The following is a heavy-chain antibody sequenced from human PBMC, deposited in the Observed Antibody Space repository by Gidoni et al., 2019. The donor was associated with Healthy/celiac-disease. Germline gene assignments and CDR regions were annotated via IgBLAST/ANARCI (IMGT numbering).Heavy chain of an antibody. V-gene: IGHV1-69*01. D-gene: IGHD3-22*01. Sequence: QVQLVQSGAEVKKPGCSVKVSCKASGGTVSSYAISWVRQAPGQGLEGRGGIIPIFVTANYAQKFQGRVTITADESTSTAYMELSSLRSEDTAVYYCARDRGGYSSYFDYWGQGTLVTVSS. J-gene: IGHJ4*02. CDR2: IIPIFVTA. CDR1: GGTVSSYA. CDR3: ARDRGGYSSYFDY.